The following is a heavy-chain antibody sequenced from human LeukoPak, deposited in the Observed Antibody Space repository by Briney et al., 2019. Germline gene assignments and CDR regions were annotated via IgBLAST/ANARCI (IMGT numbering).Heavy chain of an antibody. V-gene: IGHV4-59*11. J-gene: IGHJ4*02. Sequence: SETLSLTCTVSGGSISSHYWSWTRQPPGEGLEWIGYIYYSGSTNYNPSLKSRVTISVDTSKNQFSLKLSSVTAADTAVYYCARGGTISSGWFPYYYDSSGYPFDYWGQGTLVTVSS. D-gene: IGHD3-22*01. CDR2: IYYSGST. CDR1: GGSISSHY. CDR3: ARGGTISSGWFPYYYDSSGYPFDY.